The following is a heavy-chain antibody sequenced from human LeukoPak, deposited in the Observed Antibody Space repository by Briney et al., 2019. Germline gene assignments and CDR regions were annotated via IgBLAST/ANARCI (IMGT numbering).Heavy chain of an antibody. D-gene: IGHD3-22*01. J-gene: IGHJ4*02. Sequence: PGGSLRLSCAASGFTFSSYSMNWVRQAPGKGLEWVSSISSSSSYIYYADSVKGRFTISRDNAKNSLYLQMNSLRAEDTALYHCARGRYYDSSGYYYLDYWGQGTLVTVSS. CDR3: ARGRYYDSSGYYYLDY. V-gene: IGHV3-21*04. CDR1: GFTFSSYS. CDR2: ISSSSSYI.